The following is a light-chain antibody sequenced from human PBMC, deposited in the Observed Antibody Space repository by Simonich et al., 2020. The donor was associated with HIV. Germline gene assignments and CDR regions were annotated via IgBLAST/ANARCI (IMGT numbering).Light chain of an antibody. CDR2: SAS. J-gene: IGKJ4*01. V-gene: IGKV3-15*01. CDR3: QQYNNRPLT. Sequence: EIVMTQSPATLSVSPGERAPLSCRARQSVSSNLSWYQQKPGQAPRLLIYSASTRATGIPAKFSGSWSGTEFTLTISSMQSEDIAVYYCQQYNNRPLTFGGGTKVEIK. CDR1: QSVSSN.